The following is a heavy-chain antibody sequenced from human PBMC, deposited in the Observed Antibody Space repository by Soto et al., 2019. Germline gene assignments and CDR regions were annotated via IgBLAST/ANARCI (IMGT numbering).Heavy chain of an antibody. J-gene: IGHJ6*03. CDR3: ARLYSSSSMDV. CDR1: GCTFRSYT. V-gene: IGHV1-69*02. Sequence: SVKVSCKASGCTFRSYTISWVRQTPGQGLEWMGRIIPILGIANYAQKFQGRVTITADKSTSTAYMELSSLRSEDTAVYYCARLYSSSSMDVWGKGTTVTVSS. CDR2: IIPILGIA. D-gene: IGHD6-13*01.